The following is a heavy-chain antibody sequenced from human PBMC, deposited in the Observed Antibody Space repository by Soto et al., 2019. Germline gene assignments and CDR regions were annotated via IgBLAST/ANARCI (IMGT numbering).Heavy chain of an antibody. V-gene: IGHV4-34*01. D-gene: IGHD1-1*01. J-gene: IGHJ4*02. Sequence: QVQLQQWGAGLVKPSETLSLSCAVYGQSFSGHSWAWIRQPPGKGLEWIGEINESGSTYYNPSLNSRATIQTDTSTNQFSLKLSSVSAADTAAYFCARGSGIVALPGELEDVKYDYWGQGTLVNVSS. CDR1: GQSFSGHS. CDR3: ARGSGIVALPGELEDVKYDY. CDR2: INESGST.